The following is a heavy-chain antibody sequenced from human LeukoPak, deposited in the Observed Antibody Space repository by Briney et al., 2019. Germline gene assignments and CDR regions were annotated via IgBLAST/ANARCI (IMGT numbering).Heavy chain of an antibody. J-gene: IGHJ6*03. CDR3: ASQGSYIYYYYYMDV. D-gene: IGHD1-26*01. CDR1: GGSISSSNW. CDR2: IYHSGST. Sequence: KSSETLSLTCAVSGGSISSSNWWSWVRQPPGQGLEWIGEIYHSGSTNYNPSLKSRVTISVDTSKNQFSLKLSSVTAADTAVYYCASQGSYIYYYYYMDVWGKGTTVTVSS. V-gene: IGHV4-4*02.